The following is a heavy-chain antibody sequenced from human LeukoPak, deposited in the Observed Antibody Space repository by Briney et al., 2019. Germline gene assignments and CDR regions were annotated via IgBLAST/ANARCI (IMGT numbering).Heavy chain of an antibody. J-gene: IGHJ6*03. CDR1: GGSFSGYY. D-gene: IGHD3-3*01. CDR2: INHSGST. CDR3: ARGPILERFYYYYYYMDV. V-gene: IGHV4-34*01. Sequence: PSETLSLTCAVYGGSFSGYYWSWIRQPPGKGLEWIGEINHSGSTNYNPSLKSRVTISVDTSKNQFSLKLSSVTAADTAVYYCARGPILERFYYYYYYMDVWGKGTTVTVSS.